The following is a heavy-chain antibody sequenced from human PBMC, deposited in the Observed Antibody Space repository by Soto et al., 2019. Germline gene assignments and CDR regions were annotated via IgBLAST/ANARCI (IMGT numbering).Heavy chain of an antibody. D-gene: IGHD3-10*01. J-gene: IGHJ5*02. V-gene: IGHV4-31*03. CDR3: ARVGVSSELSAFYGSGSYPHP. CDR2: IYYSGST. CDR1: GGSISSGGYY. Sequence: QVQLQESGPGLVKPSQTLSLTCTVSGGSISSGGYYWSWIRQHPGKGLEWIGYIYYSGSTYYNPSLKSRVTISVDTSKNQFSLKLSSVTAADTAVYYCARVGVSSELSAFYGSGSYPHPWVQGTLVTVSS.